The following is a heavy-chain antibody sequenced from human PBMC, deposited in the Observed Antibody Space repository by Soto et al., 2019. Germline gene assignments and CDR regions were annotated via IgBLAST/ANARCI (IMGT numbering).Heavy chain of an antibody. CDR3: ARDKITGLFDY. J-gene: IGHJ4*02. CDR2: IYYSGST. CDR1: GGSISSYY. Sequence: SETLSLTCTVSGGSISSYYWSWIRQPPGKGLEWIGYIYYSGSTNYNPSLKSRVTISVDTSKNQFSLKLTSVTAAVTAVYYCARDKITGLFDYWGQGTLVTVSS. D-gene: IGHD2-8*02. V-gene: IGHV4-59*12.